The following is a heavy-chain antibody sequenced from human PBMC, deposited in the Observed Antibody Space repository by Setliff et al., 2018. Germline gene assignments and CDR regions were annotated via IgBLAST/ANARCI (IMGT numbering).Heavy chain of an antibody. CDR3: AREQWLDPPGYYYMDV. CDR2: IYSSGST. D-gene: IGHD6-19*01. Sequence: SETLSLTCTVSGGSISSGYYFWSWLRQPPGKGLEWITYIYSSGSTYYNPSLKSRVSISIDTSKNQFSLKLSSVAAADMAVYYCAREQWLDPPGYYYMDVWAKGTTVTVSS. J-gene: IGHJ6*03. CDR1: GGSISSGYYF. V-gene: IGHV4-30-4*08.